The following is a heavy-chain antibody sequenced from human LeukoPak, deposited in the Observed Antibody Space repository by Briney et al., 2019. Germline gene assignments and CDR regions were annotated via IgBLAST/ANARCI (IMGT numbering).Heavy chain of an antibody. CDR2: IGGSGGST. CDR3: AKDRPNDSSGHFDY. Sequence: GGTLRLSCAASGVTFTSDAMSCGCQAPGEGRWRGSAIGGSGGSTYYADSVKGRFTISRDNSKNTLYLQMNSLRAEDTAVYYCAKDRPNDSSGHFDYWGQGTLVTVSS. V-gene: IGHV3-23*01. D-gene: IGHD3-22*01. CDR1: GVTFTSDA. J-gene: IGHJ4*02.